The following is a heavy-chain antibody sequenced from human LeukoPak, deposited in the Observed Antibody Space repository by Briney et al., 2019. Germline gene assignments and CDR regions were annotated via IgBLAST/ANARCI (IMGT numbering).Heavy chain of an antibody. Sequence: ASVKFSCKASGYTFTSYGISWVRQAPGQGLEWMGWISAYNGNTNYAQRLQGRVTMTTDTSTSTAYMELRSLRSDDTAVYYCARIHGVVVPASSYYMDVWGKGTTVTVSS. D-gene: IGHD2-2*01. V-gene: IGHV1-18*01. CDR2: ISAYNGNT. J-gene: IGHJ6*03. CDR1: GYTFTSYG. CDR3: ARIHGVVVPASSYYMDV.